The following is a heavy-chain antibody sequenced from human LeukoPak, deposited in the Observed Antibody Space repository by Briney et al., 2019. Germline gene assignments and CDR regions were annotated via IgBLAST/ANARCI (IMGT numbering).Heavy chain of an antibody. V-gene: IGHV4-59*01. CDR2: IHYSGRP. J-gene: IGHJ6*02. CDR3: ARFGVDYDMDV. D-gene: IGHD3-16*01. Sequence: SETLSLTCTVSGGSISSYYWSWIRQPPGKGLEWIAQIHYSGRPDYNPSLESRITISVDTSKNQMSLKVTSVTAADTAVYYCARFGVDYDMDVWGQGTTVTISS. CDR1: GGSISSYY.